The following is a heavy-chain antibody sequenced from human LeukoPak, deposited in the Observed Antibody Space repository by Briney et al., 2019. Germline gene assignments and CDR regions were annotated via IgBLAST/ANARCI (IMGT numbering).Heavy chain of an antibody. V-gene: IGHV4-34*01. D-gene: IGHD3-9*01. CDR2: INHGGST. CDR1: GGSFSGYY. CDR3: AREGVYYDILAAYYRPYYFDF. J-gene: IGHJ4*02. Sequence: PSETLSVTCAVYGGSFSGYYWSWIRQPPGKGLEWIGEINHGGSTNYNPSLKSRLTISVDTSKNQFSLKLSSVTAADTAVYYCAREGVYYDILAAYYRPYYFDFWGQGTLVTVYS.